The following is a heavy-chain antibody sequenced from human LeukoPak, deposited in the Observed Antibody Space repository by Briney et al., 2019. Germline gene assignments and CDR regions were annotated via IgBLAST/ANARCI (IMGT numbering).Heavy chain of an antibody. CDR3: ARQVPAAMYYYYGMDV. CDR1: GGSFSGYY. CDR2: INHSGST. J-gene: IGHJ6*02. D-gene: IGHD2-2*01. V-gene: IGHV4-34*01. Sequence: SETLSLTCAVYGGSFSGYYWSWIRQPPGKGLEWIGEINHSGSTNYNPSLKSRVTISVDTSKNQFSLKLSSVTAADTAVYYCARQVPAAMYYYYGMDVWGQGTTVTVSS.